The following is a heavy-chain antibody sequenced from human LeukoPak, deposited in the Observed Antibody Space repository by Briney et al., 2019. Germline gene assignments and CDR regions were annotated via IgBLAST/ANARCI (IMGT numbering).Heavy chain of an antibody. CDR1: GGSISSGSYY. J-gene: IGHJ4*02. D-gene: IGHD3-3*01. Sequence: SETLSLTCTVPGGSISSGSYYWSWIRQPAGKGLEWIGRIYTSGSTNYNPSLKSRVTISVDTSKNQFSLKLSSVTAADTAVYYCARGSGYRYYFDYWGQGTLVTVSS. CDR2: IYTSGST. CDR3: ARGSGYRYYFDY. V-gene: IGHV4-61*02.